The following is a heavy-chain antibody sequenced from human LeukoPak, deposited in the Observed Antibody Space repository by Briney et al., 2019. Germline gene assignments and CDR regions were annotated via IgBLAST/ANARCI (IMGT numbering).Heavy chain of an antibody. J-gene: IGHJ4*02. CDR1: GYTFTSYA. V-gene: IGHV1-3*01. D-gene: IGHD6-13*01. CDR2: INAGNGNT. Sequence: ASVKVSCKASGYTFTSYAMHWVRQAPGQRLEWMGWINAGNGNTKYSQKFQGRVTITRDTSASTAYMELSSLRSEDTAVYYCARALIAAAGLFDYWGQGTLVTVSS. CDR3: ARALIAAAGLFDY.